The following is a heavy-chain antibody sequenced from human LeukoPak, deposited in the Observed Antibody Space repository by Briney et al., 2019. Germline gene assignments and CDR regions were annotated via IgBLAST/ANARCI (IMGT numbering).Heavy chain of an antibody. CDR1: GGSISSSSYY. J-gene: IGHJ4*02. D-gene: IGHD6-19*01. Sequence: PSETLSLTCTVSGGSISSSSYYWGWIRQPPGKGLEWIGSIYYSGSTYYNPSLKSRVTISVDTSKNQFSLKLSSVTAEDTAVYYCASDSSGPDYWGQGTLVTVSS. CDR2: IYYSGST. CDR3: ASDSSGPDY. V-gene: IGHV4-39*01.